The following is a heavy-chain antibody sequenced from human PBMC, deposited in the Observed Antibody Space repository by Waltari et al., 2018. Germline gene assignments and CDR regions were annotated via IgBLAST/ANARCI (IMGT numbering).Heavy chain of an antibody. J-gene: IGHJ4*02. V-gene: IGHV4-61*09. D-gene: IGHD5-12*01. CDR2: IYTSGST. Sequence: QVQLQESGPGLVKPSQTLSLTCTVSGGSISSGSYYWSWIRQPAGKGLEWIGYIYTSGSTNYNPSLKSRVTISVDTSKNQFSLKLSSVTAADTAVYYCAREGYSGYDYSDYWGQGTLVTVSS. CDR1: GGSISSGSYY. CDR3: AREGYSGYDYSDY.